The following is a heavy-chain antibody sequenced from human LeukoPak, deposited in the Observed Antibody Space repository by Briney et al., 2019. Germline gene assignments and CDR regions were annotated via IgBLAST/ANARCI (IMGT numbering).Heavy chain of an antibody. J-gene: IGHJ4*02. CDR3: VRNRGYPTLDY. CDR1: GFTFSSYA. Sequence: AGGSLRLSCAASGFTFSSYAMHWVRQAPGKGLEWVAVISYDGSNKYYADSVKGRFTISRDNSKNTLYLQMNSLRAEDTAVYYCVRNRGYPTLDYWAKGTLATVS. CDR2: ISYDGSNK. D-gene: IGHD3-10*01. V-gene: IGHV3-30*01.